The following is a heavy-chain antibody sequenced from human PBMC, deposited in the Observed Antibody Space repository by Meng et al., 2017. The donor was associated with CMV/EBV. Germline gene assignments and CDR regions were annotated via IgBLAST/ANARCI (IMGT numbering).Heavy chain of an antibody. CDR3: ARVWWELPLGGFYYYYGMDV. D-gene: IGHD1-26*01. Sequence: SETLSLTCTVSGGSISSSSYYWGWIRQPPGKGLEWIGSIYYSGSTYYNPSLKSRVTISVDTSKNQFSLKLSSVTAADTAVYYCARVWWELPLGGFYYYYGMDVWGQGTTVTVSS. J-gene: IGHJ6*02. CDR1: GGSISSSSYY. CDR2: IYYSGST. V-gene: IGHV4-39*07.